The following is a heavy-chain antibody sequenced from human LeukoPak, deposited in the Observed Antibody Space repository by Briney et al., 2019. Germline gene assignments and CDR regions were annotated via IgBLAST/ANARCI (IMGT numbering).Heavy chain of an antibody. Sequence: PGGSLRLSCAASGFTFSNYGMNWVRQAPGKGLEWVSCISSKSSYIYYADSVKGRFTISRDNAKNSLYLQIINLRAEDTAVYYCAREVGGSPDYWGQGTLVTVSS. CDR2: ISSKSSYI. D-gene: IGHD3-16*01. J-gene: IGHJ4*02. CDR1: GFTFSNYG. CDR3: AREVGGSPDY. V-gene: IGHV3-21*01.